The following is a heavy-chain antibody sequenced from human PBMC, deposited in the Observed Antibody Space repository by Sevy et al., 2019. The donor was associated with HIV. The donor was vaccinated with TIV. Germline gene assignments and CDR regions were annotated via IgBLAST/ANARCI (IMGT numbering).Heavy chain of an antibody. J-gene: IGHJ4*02. CDR3: ARVTSCGGDCYFLEY. D-gene: IGHD2-21*02. CDR2: INPTGGYT. Sequence: ASVKVSCKASGYTFTSHYIYWVRQAPGQGLEWMALINPTGGYTVYAQKFQGRVSVTADTSTSTVYMDLGSLRSEDTAVFYCARVTSCGGDCYFLEYWGPRTLVTVSS. V-gene: IGHV1-46*01. CDR1: GYTFTSHY.